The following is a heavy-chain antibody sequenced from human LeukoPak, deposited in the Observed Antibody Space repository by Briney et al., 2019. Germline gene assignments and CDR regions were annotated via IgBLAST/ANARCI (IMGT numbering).Heavy chain of an antibody. Sequence: QPGRSLRLSCAASGFTFSSYAMHWVRQAPGKGLEWVAVISYDGSNKYYADSVKGRFTISRDNSKNTLYLQVNSLRAEDTAVYYCARPVISSINWFDPWGQGTLVTVSS. CDR1: GFTFSSYA. CDR2: ISYDGSNK. V-gene: IGHV3-30-3*01. CDR3: ARPVISSINWFDP. D-gene: IGHD2-2*01. J-gene: IGHJ5*02.